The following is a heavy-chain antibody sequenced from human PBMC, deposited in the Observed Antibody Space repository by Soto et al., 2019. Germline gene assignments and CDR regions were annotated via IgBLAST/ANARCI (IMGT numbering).Heavy chain of an antibody. CDR1: DSPSTTYP. V-gene: IGHV3-23*01. J-gene: IGHJ4*02. CDR3: AKDRPRRTSGYFFDY. CDR2: VSASGLNT. Sequence: EVQLLESGGTLVQPGGPLTPPVPPPDSPSTTYPLPWSPKPQGKGLGWASGVSASGLNTDYADPVKGRFYISRDNSKNTVSLHMNSLRAEDTALYYCAKDRPRRTSGYFFDYWGQGTPVTVSS. D-gene: IGHD1-1*01.